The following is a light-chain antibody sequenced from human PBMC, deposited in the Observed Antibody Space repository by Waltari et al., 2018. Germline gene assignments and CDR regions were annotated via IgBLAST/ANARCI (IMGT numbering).Light chain of an antibody. V-gene: IGLV2-23*02. CDR3: CSYAGGGTPRLL. J-gene: IGLJ2*01. CDR1: SSDVGNYNV. CDR2: EVT. Sequence: QSALTQPASVSGSPGQSITISCAGTSSDVGNYNVVSWYQQHPGKVPKLIIYEVTQRPSGVSERFSGSKSGNTASLTIAGLQPEDEANYYCCSYAGGGTPRLLFGGGTEVTVL.